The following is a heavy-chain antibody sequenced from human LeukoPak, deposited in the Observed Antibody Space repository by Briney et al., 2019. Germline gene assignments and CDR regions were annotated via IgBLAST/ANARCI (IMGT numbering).Heavy chain of an antibody. V-gene: IGHV3-48*03. D-gene: IGHD3-10*01. J-gene: IGHJ6*03. Sequence: PGGSLRLSCAASGFDFNIYEMIWVRDAPGKEPEWISYISSSGSLVYYADSVKGRFTVSRDNAQKSLFLQINSLRADDTAVYYCARVRGPTLKTCYMDVWGTGTTVTVSS. CDR1: GFDFNIYE. CDR2: ISSSGSLV. CDR3: ARVRGPTLKTCYMDV.